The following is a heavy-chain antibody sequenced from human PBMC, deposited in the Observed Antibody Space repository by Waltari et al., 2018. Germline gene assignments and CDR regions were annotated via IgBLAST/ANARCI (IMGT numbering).Heavy chain of an antibody. CDR3: ARGYCSGGSCYDWFDP. Sequence: QVQLQESGPGLVKPSETLSLPCTVSGGSISSYYWSWIRQPPGKGLEWIGYIYYSGSTNYNPSLKSRVTISVDTSKNQFSLKLSSVTAADTAVYYCARGYCSGGSCYDWFDPWGQGTLVTVSS. CDR2: IYYSGST. CDR1: GGSISSYY. J-gene: IGHJ5*02. V-gene: IGHV4-59*01. D-gene: IGHD2-15*01.